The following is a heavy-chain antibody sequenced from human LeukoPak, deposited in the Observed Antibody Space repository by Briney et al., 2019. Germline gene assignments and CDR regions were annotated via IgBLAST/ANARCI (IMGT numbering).Heavy chain of an antibody. Sequence: GESLKISCKGSGYSFTNYWIGWVRQMPAKGREWMGIFYPGDSDTRYSPSFQGQVTISADKSVNTAYLQWSSLKASDTAMYYCARRFYGGLGNHYYYYMDVWGKGTTVTVSS. CDR1: GYSFTNYW. J-gene: IGHJ6*03. D-gene: IGHD3-16*01. V-gene: IGHV5-51*01. CDR3: ARRFYGGLGNHYYYYMDV. CDR2: FYPGDSDT.